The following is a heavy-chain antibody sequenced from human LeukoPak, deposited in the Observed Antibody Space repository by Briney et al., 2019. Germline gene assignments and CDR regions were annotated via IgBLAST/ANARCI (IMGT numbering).Heavy chain of an antibody. Sequence: ASVKVSCKGSGYTFTSYDINWVRQATGQGLEWMGWMNPNSGNTGYAQKFQGRVTMTRNTSISTAYMELNSLRSEDTAVYYCTIGGDSFWGQGTLVTVSS. CDR1: GYTFTSYD. CDR2: MNPNSGNT. V-gene: IGHV1-8*01. J-gene: IGHJ4*02. CDR3: TIGGDSF. D-gene: IGHD1-26*01.